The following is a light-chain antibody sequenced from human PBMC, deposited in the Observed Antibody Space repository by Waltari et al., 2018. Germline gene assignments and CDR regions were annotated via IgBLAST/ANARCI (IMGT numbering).Light chain of an antibody. V-gene: IGLV2-14*01. CDR1: SRSVGGSKY. Sequence: QSALTQPAAVSGSPGQSINIPCTGPSRSVGGSKYVSWFQQTPGEVPNLILYEVNNRPSGVSNRFSGSKSGNTASLTISGLQAEDEADYFCSSYTRISTFVFGTGTEVSVL. CDR3: SSYTRISTFV. CDR2: EVN. J-gene: IGLJ1*01.